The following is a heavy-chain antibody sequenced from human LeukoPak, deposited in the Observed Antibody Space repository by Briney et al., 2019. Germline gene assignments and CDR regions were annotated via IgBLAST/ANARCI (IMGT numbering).Heavy chain of an antibody. CDR1: GGSISSSSYY. CDR2: IYYSGST. V-gene: IGHV4-39*01. D-gene: IGHD2-15*01. J-gene: IGHJ3*02. CDR3: AGKRCSGGSCFDAFDI. Sequence: SETLSLTCTVSGGSISSSSYYWGWIRQPPGKGLEWIGSIYYSGSTYYNPSLKSRDTISVDTSKNQFSLKLSSVTAADTAVYHCAGKRCSGGSCFDAFDIWGQGTMVTVSS.